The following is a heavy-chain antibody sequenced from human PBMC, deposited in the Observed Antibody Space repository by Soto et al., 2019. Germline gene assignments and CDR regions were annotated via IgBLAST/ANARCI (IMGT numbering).Heavy chain of an antibody. CDR1: GFTFSHYA. Sequence: QVQLVESGGGVVQPGRSLRLSCAASGFTFSHYAMHWVRQAPGKGLDWVALMSYDGSNEYYADSVKGRFTISRDKSKNTLHLQMNSLRCEDTAVYYCAKDGSHNFDFWGQGTLVTASS. CDR3: AKDGSHNFDF. V-gene: IGHV3-30*18. J-gene: IGHJ4*02. D-gene: IGHD1-26*01. CDR2: MSYDGSNE.